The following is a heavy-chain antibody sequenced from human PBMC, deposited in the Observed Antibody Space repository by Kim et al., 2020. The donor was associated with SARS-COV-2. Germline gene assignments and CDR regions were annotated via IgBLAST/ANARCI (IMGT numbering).Heavy chain of an antibody. V-gene: IGHV4-61*01. Sequence: SETLSLTCTVSGGSVSSGSYYWSWIRQPPGKGLEWIGYIYYSGSTNYNPSLTSRVTISVDTSKNQFSLKLSSVTAADTAVYYCARDFYYGSGPSYYYGMDVWGQGTTVTVSS. D-gene: IGHD3-10*01. J-gene: IGHJ6*01. CDR1: GGSVSSGSYY. CDR2: IYYSGST. CDR3: ARDFYYGSGPSYYYGMDV.